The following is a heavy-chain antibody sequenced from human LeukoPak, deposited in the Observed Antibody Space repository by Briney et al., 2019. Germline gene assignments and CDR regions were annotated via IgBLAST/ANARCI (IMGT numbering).Heavy chain of an antibody. D-gene: IGHD6-13*01. V-gene: IGHV3-7*03. CDR3: ARDLMGIAYRGAFYY. CDR2: IKQDGSDK. Sequence: GGSLRLSCAASGFSFSSYWMSWVRQAPGKGLEWVANIKQDGSDKYSVDSVKGRFTISRDNAKNSLYLQMNSLRAEDTAVYYCARDLMGIAYRGAFYYWGQGTLVTVSS. CDR1: GFSFSSYW. J-gene: IGHJ4*02.